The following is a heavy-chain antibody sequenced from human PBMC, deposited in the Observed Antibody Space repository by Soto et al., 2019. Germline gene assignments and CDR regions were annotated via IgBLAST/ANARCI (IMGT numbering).Heavy chain of an antibody. Sequence: EVQLVESGGGLVKPGGSLRLSCAASGFTFSSYSMNWVRQAPGKGLEWVSSISSSSSYIYYADSVKGRFTISRDNAKNSLYLQMNSLRAEDTAVYYCARGGCSGGSCYFCDYWGQGTLLTVSS. J-gene: IGHJ4*02. V-gene: IGHV3-21*01. CDR2: ISSSSSYI. CDR1: GFTFSSYS. CDR3: ARGGCSGGSCYFCDY. D-gene: IGHD2-15*01.